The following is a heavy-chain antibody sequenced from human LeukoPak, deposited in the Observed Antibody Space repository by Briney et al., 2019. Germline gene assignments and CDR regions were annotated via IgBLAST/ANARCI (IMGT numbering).Heavy chain of an antibody. CDR2: IRYDGSNK. Sequence: GGSLRLSCAASGFTFSSYGMHWVRQAPGKGLEWVAFIRYDGSNKYYADSVKGRFTISRDNSKNTLYLQMNSLRAEDTAVYYCAKETTYYYDSSGVGFDYWGQGTLVTVSS. CDR1: GFTFSSYG. V-gene: IGHV3-30*02. J-gene: IGHJ4*02. D-gene: IGHD3-22*01. CDR3: AKETTYYYDSSGVGFDY.